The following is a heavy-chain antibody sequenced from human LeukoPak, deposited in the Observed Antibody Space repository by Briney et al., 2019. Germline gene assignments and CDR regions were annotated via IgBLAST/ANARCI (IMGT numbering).Heavy chain of an antibody. D-gene: IGHD6-19*01. CDR1: GGTFSSYA. Sequence: SVKVPCKASGGTFSSYAISWVRQAPGQGLEWMGGIIPIFGTANYAQKFQGRVTITVDKFTSTAYMELSSLRSEDTAVYYCAIAVAGTGHFDYWGQGTLVTVSS. J-gene: IGHJ4*02. CDR2: IIPIFGTA. V-gene: IGHV1-69*06. CDR3: AIAVAGTGHFDY.